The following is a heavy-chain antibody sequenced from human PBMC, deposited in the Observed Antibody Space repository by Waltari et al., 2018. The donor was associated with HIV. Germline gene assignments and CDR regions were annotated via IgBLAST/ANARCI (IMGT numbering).Heavy chain of an antibody. D-gene: IGHD2-8*02. CDR2: INHSGST. CDR3: ARGGPYCTGGVCYTGDY. Sequence: QVQLQQWGAGLLKPSETLSLTCAVYGGSFSGYYWSWIRQPPGKGLEWIGEINHSGSTNYNPSLKSRVTISVDTSKNQFSLKLSSVTAADTAVYYCARGGPYCTGGVCYTGDYWGQGTLVTVSS. V-gene: IGHV4-34*01. CDR1: GGSFSGYY. J-gene: IGHJ4*02.